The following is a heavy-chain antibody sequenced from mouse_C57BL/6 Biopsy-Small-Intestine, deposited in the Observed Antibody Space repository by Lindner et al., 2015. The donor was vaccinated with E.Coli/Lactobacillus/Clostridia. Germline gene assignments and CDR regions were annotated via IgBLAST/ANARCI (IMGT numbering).Heavy chain of an antibody. Sequence: VQLQESGPELVKPGASVKISCKASGYGFASYYIHWVKQGPGQGLEWIGWIYPGSGNTKYNEKFKGKATLTADTSSSTAYMQLSSLTSEDSAVYYCARGSIYDGYYWYFDVWGTGTTVTVSS. D-gene: IGHD2-3*01. CDR1: GYGFASYY. V-gene: IGHV1-66*01. J-gene: IGHJ1*03. CDR3: ARGSIYDGYYWYFDV. CDR2: IYPGSGNT.